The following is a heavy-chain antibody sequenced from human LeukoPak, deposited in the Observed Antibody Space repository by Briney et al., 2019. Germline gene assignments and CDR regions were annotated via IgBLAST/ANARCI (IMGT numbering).Heavy chain of an antibody. D-gene: IGHD4-17*01. Sequence: KASETLSLTCTVSGVSISSYYWSWIRQPPGKGLEWIGYMYYSGSTNYNPSLKSRATISVDTSKNQFSLRLSSVTAADTAVYYCASSRDRIHYAAFDYWGQGTLVTVSS. CDR2: MYYSGST. V-gene: IGHV4-59*08. CDR3: ASSRDRIHYAAFDY. J-gene: IGHJ4*02. CDR1: GVSISSYY.